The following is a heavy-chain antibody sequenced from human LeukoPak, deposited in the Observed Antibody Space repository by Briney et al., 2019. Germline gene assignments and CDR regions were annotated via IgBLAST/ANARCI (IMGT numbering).Heavy chain of an antibody. D-gene: IGHD3-10*01. J-gene: IGHJ3*02. Sequence: GGSLRLSCAASGFTFSDHYMSWIRQAPGKGLQWVSVIYSGGSTYYADSVKGRFTISRDNSKNTLYLQMNSLRAEDTAVYYCAREARGDDAFDIWGQGTMVTVSS. CDR3: AREARGDDAFDI. CDR1: GFTFSDHY. CDR2: IYSGGST. V-gene: IGHV3-66*01.